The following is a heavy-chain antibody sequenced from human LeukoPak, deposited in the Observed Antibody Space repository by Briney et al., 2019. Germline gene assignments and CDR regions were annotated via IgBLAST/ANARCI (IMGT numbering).Heavy chain of an antibody. CDR3: ASGYDSSGYSYAFDI. V-gene: IGHV1-69*04. J-gene: IGHJ3*02. Sequence: SLKVSCKASGGTLSSYAISSVPQAPGQGLEWMGRIIPTLGIANSAQKFQGRVTITADKSTSTAYMELSSLTSEDTAVYYCASGYDSSGYSYAFDIWGQGTMVTVSS. CDR1: GGTLSSYA. CDR2: IIPTLGIA. D-gene: IGHD3-22*01.